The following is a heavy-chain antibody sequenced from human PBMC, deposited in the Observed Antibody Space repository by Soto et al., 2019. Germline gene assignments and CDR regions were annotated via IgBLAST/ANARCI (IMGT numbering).Heavy chain of an antibody. CDR1: GGSISSGGYY. CDR2: IYYSGST. Sequence: ASETLSLTCTVPGGSISSGGYYWSWIRQHPGKGLEWIGYIYYSGSTYYNPSLKSRVTISVDTSKNQFSLKLSSVTAADTAVYYCARQGYYDYVWGSIWDYWGQGTLVTVSS. CDR3: ARQGYYDYVWGSIWDY. D-gene: IGHD3-16*01. J-gene: IGHJ4*02. V-gene: IGHV4-31*03.